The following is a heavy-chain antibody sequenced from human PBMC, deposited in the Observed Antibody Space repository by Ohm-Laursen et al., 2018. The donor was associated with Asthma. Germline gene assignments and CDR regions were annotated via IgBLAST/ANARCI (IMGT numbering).Heavy chain of an antibody. J-gene: IGHJ4*02. D-gene: IGHD3-10*01. CDR2: ISSSSSYI. Sequence: SLRLSCSASGFTFSSYSMNWVRQAPGKGLEWVSSISSSSSYIYYADSVKGRFTISRDNAKNSLYLQMNSLRAADTAVYYCARVMSYGSGSSFDYWGQGTLVTVSS. CDR3: ARVMSYGSGSSFDY. CDR1: GFTFSSYS. V-gene: IGHV3-21*01.